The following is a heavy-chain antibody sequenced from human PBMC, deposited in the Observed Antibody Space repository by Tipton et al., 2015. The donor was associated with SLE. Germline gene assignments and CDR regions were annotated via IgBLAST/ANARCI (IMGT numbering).Heavy chain of an antibody. J-gene: IGHJ6*03. V-gene: IGHV4-59*12. Sequence: TLSLTCTVSGGSISSYYWSWIRQPPGKGLEWIGYIYYSGSTNYNPSLKSRVTISVDTSKNQFSLKLRSVTAADTAVYYCARGVAGYYFYCYMDVWGKGTTVTVSS. CDR3: ARGVAGYYFYCYMDV. CDR2: IYYSGST. CDR1: GGSISSYY. D-gene: IGHD6-19*01.